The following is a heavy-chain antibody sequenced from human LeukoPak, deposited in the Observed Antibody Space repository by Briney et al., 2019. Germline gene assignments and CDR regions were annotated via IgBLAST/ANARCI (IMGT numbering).Heavy chain of an antibody. CDR3: ARAAYPRGEFDY. D-gene: IGHD3-16*01. V-gene: IGHV4-59*01. Sequence: SETLSLTCTVSGGSISSFFWNWIRQPPGKGLEWIGFTHNSGTTNYNPSLKSRVTMSLDTSKNQFSLKLTSVTAADTAFYYCARAAYPRGEFDYWGQGTLVTVSS. CDR2: THNSGTT. CDR1: GGSISSFF. J-gene: IGHJ4*02.